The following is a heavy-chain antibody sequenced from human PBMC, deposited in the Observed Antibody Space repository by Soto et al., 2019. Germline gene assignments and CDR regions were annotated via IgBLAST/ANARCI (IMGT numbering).Heavy chain of an antibody. V-gene: IGHV4-39*01. CDR3: AKIYYEEAFDI. CDR2: IYYSGST. D-gene: IGHD3-22*01. J-gene: IGHJ3*02. CDR1: GGSISSSSYY. Sequence: QLQLQESGPGLVKPSETLSLTCTVSGGSISSSSYYWGWIRQPPGKGLEWIGSIYYSGSTYYNPSLKSRVTISVDTSKNQFALKLSSVTAADTAVYYCAKIYYEEAFDIWGQGTMVTVSS.